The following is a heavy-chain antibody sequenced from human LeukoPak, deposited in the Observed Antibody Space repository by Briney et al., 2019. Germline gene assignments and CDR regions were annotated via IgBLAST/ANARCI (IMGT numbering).Heavy chain of an antibody. V-gene: IGHV4-39*01. Sequence: PSETLSLTCTVSGGSISSYYWSWIRQPPGKGLEWIGSIFYSGGAYYNPSLKSRVTISVDTSKNQFSLNLSAVIAADTAVYFCARGSYYYDSSGSNWFDPWGQGTLVTVSS. CDR1: GGSISSYY. D-gene: IGHD3-22*01. CDR3: ARGSYYYDSSGSNWFDP. J-gene: IGHJ5*02. CDR2: IFYSGGA.